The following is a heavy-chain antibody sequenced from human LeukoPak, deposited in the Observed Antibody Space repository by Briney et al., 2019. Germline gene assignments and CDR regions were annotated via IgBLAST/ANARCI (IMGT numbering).Heavy chain of an antibody. Sequence: GGTLRLSCAASGFTFSSYNMNWVRQAPGKGLEWVSSISSSSSYIYYADSVKGRFTISRDNAKHSLYLQMNGLRAEDTAVYYCARDEGSVGIVGAKYYFDYWGQGTLVTVSS. CDR3: ARDEGSVGIVGAKYYFDY. V-gene: IGHV3-21*01. D-gene: IGHD1-26*01. J-gene: IGHJ4*02. CDR1: GFTFSSYN. CDR2: ISSSSSYI.